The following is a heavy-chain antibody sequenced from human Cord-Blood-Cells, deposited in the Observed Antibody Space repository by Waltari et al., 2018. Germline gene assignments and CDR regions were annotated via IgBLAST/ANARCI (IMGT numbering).Heavy chain of an antibody. J-gene: IGHJ3*02. V-gene: IGHV4-30-2*01. CDR1: GGSISSGGYS. Sequence: QLQLQESGSGLVKPSQTLSLTCAVSGGSISSGGYSWSWIRQPPGKGLEWIGYTYHRGSTYYNPSLKSRVTISVDRSKNQFSLKLSSVTAADTAVYYCARSGTPLKLGAFDIWGQGTMVTVSS. CDR2: TYHRGST. CDR3: ARSGTPLKLGAFDI. D-gene: IGHD3-16*01.